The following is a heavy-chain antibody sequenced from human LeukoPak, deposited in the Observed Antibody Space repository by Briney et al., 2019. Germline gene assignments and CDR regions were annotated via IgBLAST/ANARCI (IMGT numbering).Heavy chain of an antibody. CDR3: ARQSLESDGDAFDI. D-gene: IGHD2/OR15-2a*01. J-gene: IGHJ3*02. V-gene: IGHV3-11*06. CDR1: GGSISSSPYY. CDR2: ISSSDSYT. Sequence: LSLTCTVSGGSISSSPYYWGWIRQAPGKGLEWVSYISSSDSYTNNADSVKGRFTTSRDNAKNSLFLQMNSLRAEDTAVYYCARQSLESDGDAFDIWGQGTMVTVSS.